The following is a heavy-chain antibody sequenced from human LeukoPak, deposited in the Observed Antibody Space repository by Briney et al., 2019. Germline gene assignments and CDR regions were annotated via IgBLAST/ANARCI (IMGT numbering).Heavy chain of an antibody. D-gene: IGHD3-10*01. Sequence: SETLSLTCTVSGGSISSGDYYWSWIRQPPGKGLEWIGYIYYSGGTYYNPSLKSRVTISVDTSKNQFSLKLSSVTAADTAVYYCARGAMVRGVTTYYFDYWGRGTLVTVSS. CDR1: GGSISSGDYY. V-gene: IGHV4-30-4*01. CDR2: IYYSGGT. CDR3: ARGAMVRGVTTYYFDY. J-gene: IGHJ4*02.